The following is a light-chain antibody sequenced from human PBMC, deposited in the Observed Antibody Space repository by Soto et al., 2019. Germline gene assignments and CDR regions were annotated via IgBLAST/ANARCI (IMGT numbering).Light chain of an antibody. CDR2: DAS. Sequence: EIVLTQSPGTLSLSPGERATLSCRASQSVSNNYLAWYQKKPGQAPRLLIYDASSMATDIPDRFSGSGSGTDVTLTISRLEPEDFGVVYCQQYGSSPTFGGGTKVEIK. V-gene: IGKV3-20*01. CDR3: QQYGSSPT. CDR1: QSVSNNY. J-gene: IGKJ4*02.